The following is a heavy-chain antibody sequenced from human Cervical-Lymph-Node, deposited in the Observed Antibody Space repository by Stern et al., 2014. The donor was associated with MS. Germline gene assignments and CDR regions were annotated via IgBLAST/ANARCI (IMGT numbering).Heavy chain of an antibody. D-gene: IGHD4-23*01. V-gene: IGHV4-4*02. CDR3: ARTRTVGGTFDY. J-gene: IGHJ4*02. CDR1: GDSISSSHW. CDR2: IDHSGST. Sequence: QVQLVQSGPGLVRPSGSLSLTCAVSGDSISSSHWWTWVRQPPGKGLEWIGEIDHSGSTNYNPSLKRRVTTSIDQSENQVSLKVRSVTAADTALYYCARTRTVGGTFDYWGRGTLVTVSS.